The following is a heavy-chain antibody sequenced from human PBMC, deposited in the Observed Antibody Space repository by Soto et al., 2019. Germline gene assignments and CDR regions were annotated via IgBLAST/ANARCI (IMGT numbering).Heavy chain of an antibody. CDR1: GFTFSSYS. CDR3: ARVSRVGATPFQH. Sequence: PGGSLRLSCAASGFTFSSYSMNWVRQAPGKGLEWVSSISSSSSYIYYAASVKGRFTISRDNAKNSLYLQMNSLRAEDTAVYYCARVSRVGATPFQHWGQGTLVTVSS. CDR2: ISSSSSYI. V-gene: IGHV3-21*01. J-gene: IGHJ1*01. D-gene: IGHD1-26*01.